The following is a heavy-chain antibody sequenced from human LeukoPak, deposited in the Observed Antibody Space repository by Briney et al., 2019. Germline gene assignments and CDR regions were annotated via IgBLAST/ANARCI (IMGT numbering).Heavy chain of an antibody. D-gene: IGHD1-1*01. J-gene: IGHJ4*02. CDR2: INHSGST. Sequence: SETLSLTCAVYGGSFSDYYWSWIRQPPGKGLEWIGEINHSGSTNCNPSLKSRVTISVDTSKNQFSLKLSSVTAADTAVYYCARVRLTSGRNDYWGQGTLVTVSS. V-gene: IGHV4-34*01. CDR3: ARVRLTSGRNDY. CDR1: GGSFSDYY.